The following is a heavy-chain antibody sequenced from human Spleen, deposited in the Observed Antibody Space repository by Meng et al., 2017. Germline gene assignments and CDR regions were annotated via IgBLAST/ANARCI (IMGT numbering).Heavy chain of an antibody. D-gene: IGHD3-10*01. V-gene: IGHV1-18*01. Sequence: QVQLVQSGAEVKKPGASVKVSCKASGYTFTTYAIHWVRQAPGQGLEWMGWISAYNGNTKYAQKVQGRVTMTTDTSTSTAYMELRSLRSDDTAVYYCARGVHYFGPGSRIDYWGQGTLVTVYS. J-gene: IGHJ4*02. CDR2: ISAYNGNT. CDR3: ARGVHYFGPGSRIDY. CDR1: GYTFTTYA.